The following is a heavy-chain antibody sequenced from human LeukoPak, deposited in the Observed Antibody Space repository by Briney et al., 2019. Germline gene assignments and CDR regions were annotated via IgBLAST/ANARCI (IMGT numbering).Heavy chain of an antibody. V-gene: IGHV1-69*13. J-gene: IGHJ3*02. CDR1: GGTFSSYA. Sequence: SVKVSCKASGGTFSSYAISWVRQAPGQGLEWMGGIIPIFGTANYAQKFQGRVTITADESTSTAYMELSSLRSDDTAVYYCAITYNNHAFDIWGQGTMVNVSS. D-gene: IGHD4-11*01. CDR2: IIPIFGTA. CDR3: AITYNNHAFDI.